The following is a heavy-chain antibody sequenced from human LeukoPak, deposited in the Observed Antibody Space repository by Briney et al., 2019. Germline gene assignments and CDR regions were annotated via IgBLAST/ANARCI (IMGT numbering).Heavy chain of an antibody. Sequence: PSETLSLTCTVSGGSISSYYWSWIRQPPGKGLEWIGDIYYSGSTNYNPSLKSRVTISVDTSKNQFSLKLSSVTAADTAVYYCARVGDYGDYMAYYYGMDVWGQGTTVTVSS. CDR2: IYYSGST. V-gene: IGHV4-59*01. CDR1: GGSISSYY. J-gene: IGHJ6*02. CDR3: ARVGDYGDYMAYYYGMDV. D-gene: IGHD4-17*01.